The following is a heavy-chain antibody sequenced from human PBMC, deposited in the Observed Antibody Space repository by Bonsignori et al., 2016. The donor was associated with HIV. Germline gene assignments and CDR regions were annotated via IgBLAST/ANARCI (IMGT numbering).Heavy chain of an antibody. CDR3: ARSTTSCYNRCFDY. J-gene: IGHJ4*02. D-gene: IGHD2-2*02. V-gene: IGHV3-7*01. Sequence: WIRQPPGKGLQWVANIAQDGSETNYVDSMQGRFTISRDNAKNSLYLQMNSLRVEDTAVYYCARSTTSCYNRCFDYWGQGTLVTVSS. CDR2: IAQDGSET.